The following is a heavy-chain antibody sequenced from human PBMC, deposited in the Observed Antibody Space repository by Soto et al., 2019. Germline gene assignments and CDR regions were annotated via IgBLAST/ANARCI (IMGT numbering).Heavy chain of an antibody. D-gene: IGHD3-22*01. J-gene: IGHJ3*02. Sequence: SRISKKPGKGLEWMGRIDPSDSYTNYSPSFQGHVTISADKSISTAYLQWSSLKASDTAMYYCARRLHYYDSSAAFYIWGQGTMVTVS. V-gene: IGHV5-10-1*01. CDR2: IDPSDSYT. CDR3: ARRLHYYDSSAAFYI.